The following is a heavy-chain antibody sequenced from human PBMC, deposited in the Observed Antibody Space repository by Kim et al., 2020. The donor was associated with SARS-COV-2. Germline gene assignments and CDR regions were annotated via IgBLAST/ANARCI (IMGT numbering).Heavy chain of an antibody. CDR1: GFTFSDFY. V-gene: IGHV3-11*01. CDR3: ATTHFYGLYV. Sequence: GGSLRLSCEASGFTFSDFYMSWMRQAPGKGLEWISDINTGGSKSSYADSVKGRFTTSRDNSKNALYLQMNSLRADDMAVYYCATTHFYGLYVWGQGTTVTVSS. D-gene: IGHD3-3*02. J-gene: IGHJ6*02. CDR2: INTGGSKS.